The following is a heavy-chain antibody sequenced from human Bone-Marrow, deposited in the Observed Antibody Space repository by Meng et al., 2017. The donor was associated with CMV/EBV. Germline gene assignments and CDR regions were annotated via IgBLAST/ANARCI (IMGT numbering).Heavy chain of an antibody. CDR1: GYTLTELS. Sequence: ASVKVSCKVSGYTLTELSMHWVRQAPGKGLEWMGGFDPEDGETIYAQKFQGRVTMTEDTSTDTAYMELSSLRSEDTAVYYCATDPFAYSGYDSGPLSRLHGGYWGQGTRVTGSS. J-gene: IGHJ4*02. V-gene: IGHV1-24*01. CDR2: FDPEDGET. D-gene: IGHD5-12*01. CDR3: ATDPFAYSGYDSGPLSRLHGGY.